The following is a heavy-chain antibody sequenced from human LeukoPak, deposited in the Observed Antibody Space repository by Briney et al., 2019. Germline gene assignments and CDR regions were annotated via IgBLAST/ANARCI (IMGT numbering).Heavy chain of an antibody. Sequence: ASVKVSCKASGYTFTGYYMHWVRQAPGQGLEWMGWISAYNGNTNYAQKLQGRVTMTTDTSTSTAYMELRSLRSDDTAVYYCARWAMESSGDYYYYYYYMDVWGKGTTVTVSS. CDR1: GYTFTGYY. CDR3: ARWAMESSGDYYYYYYYMDV. D-gene: IGHD3-10*01. CDR2: ISAYNGNT. V-gene: IGHV1-18*04. J-gene: IGHJ6*03.